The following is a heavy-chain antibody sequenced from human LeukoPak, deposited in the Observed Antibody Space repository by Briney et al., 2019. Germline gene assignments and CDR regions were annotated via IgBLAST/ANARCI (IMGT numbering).Heavy chain of an antibody. J-gene: IGHJ6*03. V-gene: IGHV1-18*01. D-gene: IGHD2-21*02. CDR3: ARVLGDFNYYYMDV. Sequence: ASVKVSCKASGYTFTSYGISWVRQAPGQGLEWMGWISAYNGNTNYAQKLQGRVTMTTDTSTSTAYMELRSLRSDDTAVYYCARVLGDFNYYYMDVWGKGTTVTISS. CDR2: ISAYNGNT. CDR1: GYTFTSYG.